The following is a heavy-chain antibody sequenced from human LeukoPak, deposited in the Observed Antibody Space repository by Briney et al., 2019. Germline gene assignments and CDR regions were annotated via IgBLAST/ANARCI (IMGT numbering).Heavy chain of an antibody. D-gene: IGHD6-19*01. J-gene: IGHJ3*02. CDR2: IYYSGST. CDR1: GGSISSYY. Sequence: SETLSLACTVSGGSISSYYWSWIRQPPGKGLEWIGYIYYSGSTNYNPSLKSRVTISVDTSKNQFSLKLSSVTAADTAVYYCARGIGWDAFDIWGQGTMVTVSS. V-gene: IGHV4-59*01. CDR3: ARGIGWDAFDI.